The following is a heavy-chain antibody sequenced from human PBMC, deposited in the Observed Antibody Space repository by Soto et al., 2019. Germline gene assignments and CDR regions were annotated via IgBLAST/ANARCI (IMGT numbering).Heavy chain of an antibody. Sequence: SETLSLTCTVSGGSISGSSYYWGWIRQPPGKGLEWIGSIYYSGTIYYNPSLNSRVTISVDTSKNHFSLKLSSVTAADTAVYYCARHLWSGYSWFDPWGQGTLVTVSS. CDR1: GGSISGSSYY. D-gene: IGHD3-3*01. J-gene: IGHJ5*02. V-gene: IGHV4-39*01. CDR3: ARHLWSGYSWFDP. CDR2: IYYSGTI.